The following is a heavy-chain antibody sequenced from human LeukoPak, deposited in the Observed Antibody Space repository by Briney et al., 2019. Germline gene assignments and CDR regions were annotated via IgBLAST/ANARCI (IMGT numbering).Heavy chain of an antibody. V-gene: IGHV4-59*08. CDR1: GGSVDTFY. CDR2: VYYTGST. Sequence: PSETLSLTCSVSGGSVDTFYWTWIRQPPGKGLDWLGHVYYTGSTNYNSSLQDRISVSIGMSKNRFSLTLTSVTAADTAFYYCARHVGDYFDSWGQGILVTVSS. CDR3: ARHVGDYFDS. D-gene: IGHD1-26*01. J-gene: IGHJ4*02.